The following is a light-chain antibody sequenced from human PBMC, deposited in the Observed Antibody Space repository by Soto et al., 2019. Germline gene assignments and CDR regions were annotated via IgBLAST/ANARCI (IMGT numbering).Light chain of an antibody. CDR2: GNS. CDR1: SSNIGAGYD. V-gene: IGLV1-40*01. Sequence: QTVVTQPPSVSGAPGQRVTISCTGSSSNIGAGYDVHWYQQLPGTAPKLLIYGNSNRPSGVPDRFSGSKSGTSASLAITGLQAEDEADHYCQSYDSSLSGSDVVFGGGTQLTVL. CDR3: QSYDSSLSGSDVV. J-gene: IGLJ2*01.